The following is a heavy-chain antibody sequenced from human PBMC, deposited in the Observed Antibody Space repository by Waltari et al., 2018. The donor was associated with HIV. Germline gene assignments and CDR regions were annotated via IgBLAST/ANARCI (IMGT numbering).Heavy chain of an antibody. Sequence: QVQLVQSGAEVKKPGASVKVSCTASGYTFISYGISWVRQAPGHGLEWMGWSSTYNANTNYAQSLQGRVTMTTDTSTTTAYMELRSLTSDDTAVYYCARDGVRYSVTYYSDYWGQGTLVTVSS. D-gene: IGHD1-1*01. CDR2: SSTYNANT. V-gene: IGHV1-18*01. J-gene: IGHJ4*02. CDR1: GYTFISYG. CDR3: ARDGVRYSVTYYSDY.